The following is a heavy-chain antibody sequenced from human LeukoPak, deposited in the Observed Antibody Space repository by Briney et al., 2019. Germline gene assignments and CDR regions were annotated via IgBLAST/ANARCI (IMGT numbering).Heavy chain of an antibody. D-gene: IGHD3-10*01. CDR3: AREAVWFGEPHYFDF. Sequence: GGSLRLSCAASGFTVSSNYVSWVRQAPGKGLEWVSVIFSGGSAHYADSVKGRFTISRDTSKNTLSLQMNSLRADDTAVYFCAREAVWFGEPHYFDFWGQGTLVTVSS. J-gene: IGHJ4*02. CDR2: IFSGGSA. V-gene: IGHV3-53*01. CDR1: GFTVSSNY.